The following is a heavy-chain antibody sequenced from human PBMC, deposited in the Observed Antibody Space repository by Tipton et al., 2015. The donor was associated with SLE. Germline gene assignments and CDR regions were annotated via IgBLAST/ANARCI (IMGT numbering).Heavy chain of an antibody. CDR3: ANAEYYFNY. V-gene: IGHV3-23*01. D-gene: IGHD1-14*01. Sequence: SLRLSCTASGFSFSSYAMSWVRQVPGKGLEWVAGIGGSTGSTYYADSVKGRFTISRDNSKNTLYLQMNSLRAEDTAIYYCANAEYYFNYWGQGTRVTV. CDR2: IGGSTGST. J-gene: IGHJ4*02. CDR1: GFSFSSYA.